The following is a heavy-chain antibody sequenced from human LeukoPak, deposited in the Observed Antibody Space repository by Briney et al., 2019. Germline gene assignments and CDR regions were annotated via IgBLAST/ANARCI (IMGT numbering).Heavy chain of an antibody. CDR1: GFTFTTFV. V-gene: IGHV3-23*01. D-gene: IGHD6-13*01. CDR2: ISGIGAGT. CDR3: AKKGISAADTFDY. Sequence: GGSLRLSCAASGFTFTTFVLGWAAQPQGRGLDWFSTISGIGAGTYYADSVKGRFTISRDNSKNTLYLQMNSLRAEDTAVYYCAKKGISAADTFDYWGQGTLVTVSP. J-gene: IGHJ4*02.